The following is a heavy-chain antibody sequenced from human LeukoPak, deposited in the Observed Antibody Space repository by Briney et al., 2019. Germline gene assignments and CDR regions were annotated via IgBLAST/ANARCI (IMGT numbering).Heavy chain of an antibody. V-gene: IGHV3-48*04. D-gene: IGHD1-1*01. J-gene: IGHJ4*02. CDR3: ARKLTGTTYFDC. CDR1: GFIFSSYS. CDR2: IHSSGGTI. Sequence: GRSLRLSCAASGFIFSSYSMNWVRQAPGKGLEWVSYIHSSGGTIYYADSVKGRFTISRDSAKNSVYLRMNSLRAEDTALYNCARKLTGTTYFDCWGQGTLVTVSS.